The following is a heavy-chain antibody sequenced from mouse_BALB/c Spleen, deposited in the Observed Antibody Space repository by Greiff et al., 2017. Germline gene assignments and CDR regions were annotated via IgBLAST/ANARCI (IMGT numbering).Heavy chain of an antibody. D-gene: IGHD2-4*01. CDR1: GFTFSSFG. CDR3: ARGVYDYDFAY. J-gene: IGHJ3*01. CDR2: ISSGSSTI. V-gene: IGHV5-17*02. Sequence: EVKLVESGGGLVQPGGSRKLSCAASGFTFSSFGMHWVRQAPEKGLEWVAYISSGSSTIYYADTVKGRFTISRDNPKNTLFLQMTSLRSEDTAMYYCARGVYDYDFAYWGQGTLVTVSA.